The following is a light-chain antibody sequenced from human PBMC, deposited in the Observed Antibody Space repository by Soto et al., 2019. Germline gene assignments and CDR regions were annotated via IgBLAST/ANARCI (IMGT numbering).Light chain of an antibody. CDR1: SSDVGAYDY. CDR3: SSFAGSNNFPYV. V-gene: IGLV2-8*01. CDR2: EIN. J-gene: IGLJ1*01. Sequence: QSGLTRPPSASGSPGQSVTIACTGTSSDVGAYDYVSWYQQPPGKAPKLMIYEINKRPSGVPDRFSGSKSGNTASLTVSGLQAEDEADYYCSSFAGSNNFPYVFGTGTKVTVL.